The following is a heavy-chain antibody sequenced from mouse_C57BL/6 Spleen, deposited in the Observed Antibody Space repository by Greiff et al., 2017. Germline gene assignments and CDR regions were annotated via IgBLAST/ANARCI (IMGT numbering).Heavy chain of an antibody. Sequence: VKLMESGPELVKPGASVKISCKASGYAFSSSWMNWVKQRPGKGLEWIGRIYPGDGDTNYNGKFKGKATLTADKSSSTAYMQLSSLTSEDSAVYFCARGITTELFAYWGQGTLVTVSA. D-gene: IGHD1-1*01. J-gene: IGHJ3*01. CDR2: IYPGDGDT. CDR3: ARGITTELFAY. V-gene: IGHV1-82*01. CDR1: GYAFSSSW.